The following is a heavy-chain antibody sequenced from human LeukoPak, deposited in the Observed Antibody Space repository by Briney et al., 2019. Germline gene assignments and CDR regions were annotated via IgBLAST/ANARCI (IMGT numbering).Heavy chain of an antibody. D-gene: IGHD4/OR15-4a*01. V-gene: IGHV3-30-3*01. CDR3: ARDANPFPDCIDDY. CDR1: GFTFSSYA. Sequence: QPGGSLRLSCAASGFTFSSYAMHWVRQAPGKGLEWLAVISYDGSKKYYADSVKGRFTISRDNSKNTLYLQMNSLRAEDTAVYYCARDANPFPDCIDDYWGQGTLVIVSS. CDR2: ISYDGSKK. J-gene: IGHJ4*02.